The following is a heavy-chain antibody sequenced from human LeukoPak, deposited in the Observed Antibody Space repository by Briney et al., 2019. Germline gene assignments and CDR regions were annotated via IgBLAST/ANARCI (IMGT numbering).Heavy chain of an antibody. V-gene: IGHV3-33*01. D-gene: IGHD1-1*01. CDR2: IGYDARDK. CDR3: ARDNEHYFDY. CDR1: GFTFSRYG. Sequence: GGSLKLSCAASGFTFSRYGMHWVRQAPGKGLEWLAVIGYDARDKYYADSVKDRFTISRDNSKNTLYHQMNTLRAEDTAVYYCARDNEHYFDYGGQGTLVSVSS. J-gene: IGHJ4*02.